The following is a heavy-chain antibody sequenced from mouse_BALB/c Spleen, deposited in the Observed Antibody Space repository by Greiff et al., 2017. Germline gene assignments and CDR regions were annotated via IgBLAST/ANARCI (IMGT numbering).Heavy chain of an antibody. CDR1: GFTFSSFG. V-gene: IGHV5-17*02. CDR3: ARSAGTTVVEDY. J-gene: IGHJ2*01. D-gene: IGHD1-1*01. Sequence: EVQLVESGGGLVQPGGSRKLSCAASGFTFSSFGMHWVRQAPEKGLEWVAYISSGSSTIYYADTVKGRFTISRDNPKNTLFLQMTSLRSEDTAMYYCARSAGTTVVEDYWGQGTTLTVSS. CDR2: ISSGSSTI.